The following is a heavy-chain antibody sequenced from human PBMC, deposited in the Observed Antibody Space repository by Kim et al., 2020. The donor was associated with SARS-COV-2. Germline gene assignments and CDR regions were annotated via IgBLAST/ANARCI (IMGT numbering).Heavy chain of an antibody. J-gene: IGHJ6*02. V-gene: IGHV3-11*01. CDR3: ARGSSSELDYYYGMDV. D-gene: IGHD6-6*01. Sequence: GGSLRLSCAASGFTFSDYYMSWIRQAPGKGLEWVSYISSSGSTIYYADSVKGRFTISRDNAKNSLYLQMNSLRAEDTAVYYCARGSSSELDYYYGMDVWGQGTTVTVSS. CDR2: ISSSGSTI. CDR1: GFTFSDYY.